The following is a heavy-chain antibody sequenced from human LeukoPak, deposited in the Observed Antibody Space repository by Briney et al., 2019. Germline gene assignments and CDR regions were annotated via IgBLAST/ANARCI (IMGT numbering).Heavy chain of an antibody. CDR2: IYYSGST. J-gene: IGHJ4*02. D-gene: IGHD3-9*01. CDR1: GGSFSGYY. CDR3: ARQLGELRYFDWLLNAFDY. V-gene: IGHV4-34*01. Sequence: SDTLSLTCAVYGGSFSGYYGSWIRQPPGKGREWIGCIYYSGSTYYNPSLKSRVTISVDTSKNQFSLKLSSVTAADTAVYYCARQLGELRYFDWLLNAFDYWGQGTLVTVSS.